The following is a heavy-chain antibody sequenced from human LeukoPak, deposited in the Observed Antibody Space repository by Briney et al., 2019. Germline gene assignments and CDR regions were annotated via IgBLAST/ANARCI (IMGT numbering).Heavy chain of an antibody. D-gene: IGHD5-18*01. Sequence: GGSLGLSCAASGFTFSSYAMGWVRQAPGKGLEWDSSISSSSSYIYYADSVKGRFTISRDNAKNSLYLQMNSLRAKDTAVYYCARGGGYSYGDFDYWGQGTLVTVSS. V-gene: IGHV3-21*01. CDR2: ISSSSSYI. CDR3: ARGGGYSYGDFDY. CDR1: GFTFSSYA. J-gene: IGHJ4*02.